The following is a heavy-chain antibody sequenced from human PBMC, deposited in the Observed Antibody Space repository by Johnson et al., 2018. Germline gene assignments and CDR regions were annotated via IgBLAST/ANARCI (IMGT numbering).Heavy chain of an antibody. J-gene: IGHJ3*02. D-gene: IGHD1-26*01. CDR2: IYYSGST. CDR3: ARRGATYDAFDI. CDR1: GGSIRSYY. V-gene: IGHV4-59*12. Sequence: QVQLQESGPGLVKPSETLSLTCTVSGGSIRSYYWSWIRQPPGKGLEWIGYIYYSGSTYYNPSLKSRVTISVDTSKNQFSLKLGSVTAADTAVYYCARRGATYDAFDIWGQGTRVTVSS.